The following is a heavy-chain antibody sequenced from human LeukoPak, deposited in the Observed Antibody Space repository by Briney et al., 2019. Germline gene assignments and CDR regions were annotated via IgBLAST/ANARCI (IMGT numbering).Heavy chain of an antibody. Sequence: SETLSLTCTVSGGSITTNTSYWGWIRQPPGKGLEWIGSSYYTGSIHHNPSLKSRVIISVDTSKNEFSLKLTSVTAADTALYFCMRLKLGISDHNGFDIWGQGTMVTVSS. CDR1: GGSITTNTSY. CDR3: MRLKLGISDHNGFDI. CDR2: SYYTGSI. V-gene: IGHV4-39*01. D-gene: IGHD7-27*01. J-gene: IGHJ3*02.